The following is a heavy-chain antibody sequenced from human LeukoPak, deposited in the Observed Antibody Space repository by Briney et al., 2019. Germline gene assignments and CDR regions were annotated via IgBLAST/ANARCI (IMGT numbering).Heavy chain of an antibody. D-gene: IGHD3-22*01. V-gene: IGHV3-74*01. J-gene: IGHJ4*02. CDR3: ARVAYYYDSSGYLVYFDY. CDR1: GFTFSSYW. CDR2: INSDGSST. Sequence: PGGSLRLSCAASGFTFSSYWMHWVRRAPGKGLVWVSRINSDGSSTSYADSVKGRFTISRDNAKNTLYLQMNSLRAEDTAVYYCARVAYYYDSSGYLVYFDYWGQGTLVTVSS.